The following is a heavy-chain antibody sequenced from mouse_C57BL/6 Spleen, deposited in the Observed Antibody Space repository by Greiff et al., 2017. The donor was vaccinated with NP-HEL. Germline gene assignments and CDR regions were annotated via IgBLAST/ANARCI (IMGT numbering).Heavy chain of an antibody. CDR2: IDPSDSYT. CDR1: GYTFTSYW. D-gene: IGHD3-3*01. Sequence: QVQLQQPGAELVMPGASVKLSCKASGYTFTSYWMHWVKQRPGQGLEWIGEIDPSDSYTNYIQKFKGKSTLTVDKSSSTAYMQLSSLTSEDSAVYYCARGGGRTGFAYWGQGTLVTVSA. J-gene: IGHJ3*01. CDR3: ARGGGRTGFAY. V-gene: IGHV1-69*01.